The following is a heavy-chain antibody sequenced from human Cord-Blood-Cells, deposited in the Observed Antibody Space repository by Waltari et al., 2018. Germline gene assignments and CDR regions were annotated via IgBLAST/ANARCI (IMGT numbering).Heavy chain of an antibody. CDR3: ATFLRGSDYPTYYFDY. J-gene: IGHJ4*02. V-gene: IGHV1-24*01. CDR2: FDPEDGET. Sequence: QVQLVQSGAEVKVSCKVSGYTLTELSMHWVRPAPGKGLEWMGGFDPEDGETIYAQKFQGRVTMTEDTSTDTAYMELSSLRSEDTAVYYCATFLRGSDYPTYYFDYWGQGTLVTVSS. CDR1: GYTLTELS. D-gene: IGHD4-17*01.